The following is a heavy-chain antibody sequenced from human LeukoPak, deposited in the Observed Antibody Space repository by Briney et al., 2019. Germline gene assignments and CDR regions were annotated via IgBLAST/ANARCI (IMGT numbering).Heavy chain of an antibody. CDR1: GYTFTDHY. CDR2: INPNNGGT. Sequence: ASVKASCKAYGYTFTDHYIHWVRQAPGQGLEWMGWINPNNGGTYYALKFQGRVTMTRDTSIGTAYMELSRLRSDDTAVYYCAGGIASYSSSYFDYWGQGALVTVSS. CDR3: AGGIASYSSSYFDY. V-gene: IGHV1-2*02. D-gene: IGHD3-16*01. J-gene: IGHJ4*02.